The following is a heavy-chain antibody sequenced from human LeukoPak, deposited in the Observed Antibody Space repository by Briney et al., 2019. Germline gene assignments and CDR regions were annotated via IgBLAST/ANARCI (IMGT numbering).Heavy chain of an antibody. CDR1: GFTFDDYA. V-gene: IGHV3-9*01. J-gene: IGHJ5*02. Sequence: PGGSLRLSCAASGFTFDDYAMHWVRQAPGKGLEWVSGIIWNSGSIGYADSVKGRFTISRDNAKNSLYLQMNSLRAEDTALYYCAKDGNEWLLSNWFDPWGQGTLVIVSS. D-gene: IGHD3-3*01. CDR3: AKDGNEWLLSNWFDP. CDR2: IIWNSGSI.